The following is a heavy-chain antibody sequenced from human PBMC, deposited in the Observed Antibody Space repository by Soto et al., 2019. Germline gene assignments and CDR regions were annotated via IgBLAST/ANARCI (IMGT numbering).Heavy chain of an antibody. J-gene: IGHJ4*02. V-gene: IGHV2-5*02. CDR1: GFSLSTSGVA. CDR2: IYWDDDK. D-gene: IGHD3-10*01. Sequence: QITLKESGPTLVKPTQTLTLTCTFSGFSLSTSGVAVGWIRQPPGKALDWLALIYWDDDKLYSPSLKSRLTITKYTSKNQVIITVTNMDPVDTATYYCAHCRRDRGIITPSYWGQGTLVTVSS. CDR3: AHCRRDRGIITPSY.